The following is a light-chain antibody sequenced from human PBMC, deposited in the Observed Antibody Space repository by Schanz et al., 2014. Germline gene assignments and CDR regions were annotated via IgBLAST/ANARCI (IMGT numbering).Light chain of an antibody. Sequence: QSALTQPASVSGSPGQSITISCTGTSSDVGSYDYVSWYQQHPGTVPKPMIYNVNTQPSGVPDRFSGSKSGNTASLTISGLQAEDEAHYYCAAWDDSLNGHVVFGGGTKLTV. J-gene: IGLJ2*01. CDR1: SSDVGSYDY. CDR3: AAWDDSLNGHVV. V-gene: IGLV2-14*01. CDR2: NVN.